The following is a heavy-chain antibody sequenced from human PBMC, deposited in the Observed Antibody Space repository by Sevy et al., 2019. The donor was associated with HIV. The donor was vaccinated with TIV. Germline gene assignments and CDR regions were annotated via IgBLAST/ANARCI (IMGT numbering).Heavy chain of an antibody. CDR3: ARPMYSTSWDDAFDI. D-gene: IGHD6-13*01. J-gene: IGHJ3*02. CDR2: ISADSKNN. CDR1: GFTFSSFA. V-gene: IGHV3-30*04. Sequence: GESLKISCAASGFTFSSFAMHWVRQAPGKGLEWVSVISADSKNNYYADSVKGRFTISRDNSKNTLYLLMTSLRIEDTAVYHCARPMYSTSWDDAFDIWGQGTVVTVSS.